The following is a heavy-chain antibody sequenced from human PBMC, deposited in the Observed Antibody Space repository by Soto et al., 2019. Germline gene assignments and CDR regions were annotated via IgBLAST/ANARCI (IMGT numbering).Heavy chain of an antibody. CDR2: ISYDETNK. J-gene: IGHJ6*02. D-gene: IGHD6-19*01. V-gene: IGHV3-30*03. Sequence: PGGSLRLSCAASGFTFSTYGMHWVRQAPGKGLEWVALISYDETNKYYADSVKGRFTISRDNSKNTLYLQMNSLRAEDTAVYYCARDVTDNEAVPEYYYYYYGMDVWGQGTTVTVSS. CDR3: ARDVTDNEAVPEYYYYYYGMDV. CDR1: GFTFSTYG.